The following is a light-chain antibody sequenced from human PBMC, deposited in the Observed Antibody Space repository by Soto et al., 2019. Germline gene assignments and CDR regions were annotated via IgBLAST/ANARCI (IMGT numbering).Light chain of an antibody. CDR1: QSVSSY. CDR2: DAS. Sequence: EIVLTQSPATLSLSPGERATLSCRASQSVSSYLAWYQQKPGQAPRLLIYDASNTATGIPARFSGSGSGTDFTLTISSLEPEDFAVYYCQQRRNWPPYTLGQGTKLEIK. CDR3: QQRRNWPPYT. J-gene: IGKJ2*01. V-gene: IGKV3-11*01.